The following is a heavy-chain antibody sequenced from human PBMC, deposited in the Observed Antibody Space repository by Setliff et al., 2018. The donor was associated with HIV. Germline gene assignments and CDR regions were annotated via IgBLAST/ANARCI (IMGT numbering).Heavy chain of an antibody. J-gene: IGHJ5*02. CDR3: ARSSRGYCSGGSCYGFDP. CDR1: GGSLSDYY. V-gene: IGHV4-34*01. Sequence: SETLSLTCGVYGGSLSDYYWSWIRQPPGEGLEWIGEINHSGSSNYNPSLKSRVTISVDTSKNQLSLNVTSVTAADTAVYYCARSSRGYCSGGSCYGFDPWGQGNLVTVSS. CDR2: INHSGSS. D-gene: IGHD2-15*01.